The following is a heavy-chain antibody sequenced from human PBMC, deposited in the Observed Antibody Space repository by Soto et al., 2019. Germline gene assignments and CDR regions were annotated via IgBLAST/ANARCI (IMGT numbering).Heavy chain of an antibody. CDR1: GFTFDDYT. Sequence: EVQLVESGGVVVQPGGSLRLSCAASGFTFDDYTMHWVRQAPGKGLEWVSLISWDGGSTYYADSVKGRFTISRDNSKNSLYLHMNSLRTEDTALYYSAKDGGVGATTGGFDYWGQGTLVTVSS. CDR2: ISWDGGST. CDR3: AKDGGVGATTGGFDY. J-gene: IGHJ4*02. D-gene: IGHD1-26*01. V-gene: IGHV3-43*01.